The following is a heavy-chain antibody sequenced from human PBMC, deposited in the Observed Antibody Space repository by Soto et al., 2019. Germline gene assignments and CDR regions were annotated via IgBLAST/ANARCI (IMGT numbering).Heavy chain of an antibody. CDR3: KKDAPSIDVYYYYGMDV. D-gene: IGHD2-21*01. J-gene: IGHJ6*02. V-gene: IGHV3-43*02. CDR2: ISGDGGST. CDR1: GFTFDDYA. Sequence: GGSLRLSCAASGFTFDDYAMHWVRQAPGQGLEWVSLISGDGGSTYYADSVKGRITITRDNSKNSLYLQMNSLSTEDTVLYYCKKDAPSIDVYYYYGMDVWGQGTTVTVSS.